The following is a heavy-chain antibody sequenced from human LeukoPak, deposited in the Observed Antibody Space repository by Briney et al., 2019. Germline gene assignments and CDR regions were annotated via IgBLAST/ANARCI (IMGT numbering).Heavy chain of an antibody. V-gene: IGHV3-23*01. Sequence: GGSLRLSCAASGFALTTNAVSWVRQAPGEGLEWVSLISYSGANSYYTDSVRGRFTISRDNSKDTLFLQMNSLRAEDTAIYYCARDMQLSTWGLGTMVTVSS. D-gene: IGHD3-16*02. CDR1: GFALTTNA. CDR2: ISYSGANS. J-gene: IGHJ3*01. CDR3: ARDMQLST.